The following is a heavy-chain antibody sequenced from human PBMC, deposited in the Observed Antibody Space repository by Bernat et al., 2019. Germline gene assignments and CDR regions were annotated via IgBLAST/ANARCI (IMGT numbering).Heavy chain of an antibody. CDR1: GGSFSGYY. CDR2: VSHTGSA. V-gene: IGHV4-34*01. Sequence: QVQLDQWGAGLLKPSETLSLTCAVYGGSFSGYYWTWIRQPPGKGLEWIGEVSHTGSANYNPSLKSRVTISVDTSMNQFSLRLTSVTAADTAVYYCARGHFFNSFWGRGNPVTVSS. CDR3: ARGHFFNSF. J-gene: IGHJ1*01.